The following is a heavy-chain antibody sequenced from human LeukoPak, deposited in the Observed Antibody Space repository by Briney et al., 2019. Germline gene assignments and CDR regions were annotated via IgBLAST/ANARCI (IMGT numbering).Heavy chain of an antibody. CDR3: ATDGAGFDT. J-gene: IGHJ5*02. CDR1: GFTFNDYY. Sequence: GGSLRLSCAASGFTFNDYYMSWIRQAPGKGLEWLSYINIGGTNTHYADSVKGRFTISRDDAKKSLYLETNNLRAEDTAVYYCATDGAGFDTWGQGVLVTVSS. CDR2: INIGGTNT. V-gene: IGHV3-11*01.